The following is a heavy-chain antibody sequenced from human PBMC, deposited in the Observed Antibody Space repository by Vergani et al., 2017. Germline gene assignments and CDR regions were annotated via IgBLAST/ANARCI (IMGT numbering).Heavy chain of an antibody. J-gene: IGHJ4*02. CDR1: GFTFSSYG. D-gene: IGHD3-3*01. CDR3: ARESDFWNPAFDY. CDR2: IWYDGSNK. Sequence: QVQLVESGGGVVQPGRSLRLSCAASGFTFSSYGMHWVRQAPGKGLEWVAVIWYDGSNKYYADSVKGRFTISRDNSKNTLHLQMNSLRAEDTAVYYCARESDFWNPAFDYWGQGTLVTVSS. V-gene: IGHV3-33*01.